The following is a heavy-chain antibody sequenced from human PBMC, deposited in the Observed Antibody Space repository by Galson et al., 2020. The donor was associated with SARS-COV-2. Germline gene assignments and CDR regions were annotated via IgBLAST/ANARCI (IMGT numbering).Heavy chain of an antibody. CDR2: ISSSGSTI. CDR3: ARDIMGDSGSYYGTDY. V-gene: IGHV3-11*04. Sequence: GESLKISCAASGFTFSDYYMSWIRQAPGKGLEWVSYISSSGSTIYYADSVKGRFTISRDNAKNSLYLQMNSLRAEDTAVYYCARDIMGDSGSYYGTDYWGQGTLVTVSS. CDR1: GFTFSDYY. J-gene: IGHJ4*02. D-gene: IGHD1-26*01.